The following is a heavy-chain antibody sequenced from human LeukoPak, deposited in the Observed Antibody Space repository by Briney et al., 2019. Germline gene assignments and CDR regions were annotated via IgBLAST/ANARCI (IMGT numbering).Heavy chain of an antibody. Sequence: SVKVSCKASGGTFSSYAVSWVRLTPGQGLEWLGGIIPVFGTTTYAQKFQAKVTMTADKSTNTAYLEISSLTSDDTAVYYCARDTPTYYDILTGLYYFDYWGQGTLVTVSS. CDR1: GGTFSSYA. V-gene: IGHV1-69*06. CDR3: ARDTPTYYDILTGLYYFDY. J-gene: IGHJ4*02. D-gene: IGHD3-9*01. CDR2: IIPVFGTT.